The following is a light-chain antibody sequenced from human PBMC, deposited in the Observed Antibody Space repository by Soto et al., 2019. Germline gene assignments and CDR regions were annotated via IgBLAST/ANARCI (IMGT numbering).Light chain of an antibody. V-gene: IGLV1-44*01. Sequence: QSVLTQPPSASGTPGQRVTISCSGSNSNIGSNTVNWYQQLPGTAPKLLIYYDNLRPSGVPDRISGSKSGISASLAISGLQSDDEADYYCAAWDDSLNGRVFGTGTQLTVL. CDR1: NSNIGSNT. CDR2: YDN. CDR3: AAWDDSLNGRV. J-gene: IGLJ1*01.